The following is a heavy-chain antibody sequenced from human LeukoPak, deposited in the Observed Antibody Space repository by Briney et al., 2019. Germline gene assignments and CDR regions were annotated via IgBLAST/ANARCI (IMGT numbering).Heavy chain of an antibody. V-gene: IGHV1-18*01. CDR1: GYTFTSYG. CDR2: ISAYNGNT. D-gene: IGHD2-2*01. J-gene: IGHJ4*02. CDR3: ARDQRPKTYQLLEQAIDY. Sequence: ASVKVSCKASGYTFTSYGISWVRQAPGQGLEWMGWISAYNGNTNYAQKLQGRVTMTTDTSTSTAYMELRSLRSDDTAVYYCARDQRPKTYQLLEQAIDYWGQGTLVTVSS.